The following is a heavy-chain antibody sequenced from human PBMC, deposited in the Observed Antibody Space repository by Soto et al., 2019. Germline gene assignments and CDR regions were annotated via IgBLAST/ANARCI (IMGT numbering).Heavy chain of an antibody. CDR3: ARARAGTIAFDI. D-gene: IGHD3-9*01. V-gene: IGHV4-4*02. CDR2: IYESDST. Sequence: PSATLSLTCAVSDFSISSSSSNYWSCVRQPPGKGLEWIGDIYESDSTNYNPSLKSRVTMSVDTSKNQFSLKLSSVTAADTAVYYCARARAGTIAFDIWGQGKMVTCSS. J-gene: IGHJ3*02. CDR1: DFSISSSSSNY.